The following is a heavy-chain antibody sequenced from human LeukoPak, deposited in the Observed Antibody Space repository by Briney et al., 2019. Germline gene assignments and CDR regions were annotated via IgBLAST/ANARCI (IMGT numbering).Heavy chain of an antibody. J-gene: IGHJ4*02. V-gene: IGHV3-23*01. D-gene: IGHD5/OR15-5a*01. CDR2: ISNSGANT. CDR3: AKVWNVYGQFDC. Sequence: GGSLRLSCAASGFTFSSFAMSWVRQAPGEGLEWVSGISNSGANTYYVDSVKGRFTISRDNSKNTLYLQMNRLRAEDTAVYYCAKVWNVYGQFDCWGQGTLVTVSS. CDR1: GFTFSSFA.